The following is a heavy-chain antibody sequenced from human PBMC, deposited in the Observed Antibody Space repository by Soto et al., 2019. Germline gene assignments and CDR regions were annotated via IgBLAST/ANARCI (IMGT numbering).Heavy chain of an antibody. D-gene: IGHD4-17*01. CDR1: GYTFTSYA. CDR3: ARTLYGDNVDY. V-gene: IGHV1-8*02. CDR2: MNPNSGNT. J-gene: IGHJ4*02. Sequence: GASVKVSCTASGYTFTSYAMHWVRQATGQGLEWMGWMNPNSGNTGYAQKFQGRVTMTRNTSISTAYMELSSLRSEDTAVYYCARTLYGDNVDYWGQGTLVTVSS.